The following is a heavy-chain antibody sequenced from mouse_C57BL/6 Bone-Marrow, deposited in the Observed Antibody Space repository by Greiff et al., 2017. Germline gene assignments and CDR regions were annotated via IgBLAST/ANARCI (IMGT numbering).Heavy chain of an antibody. Sequence: EVKVEESGEGLVKPGGSLKLSCAASGFTFSSYAMSWVRQTPEKRLEWVAYISSGGDYIYYADTVKGRFTISRDNARNTLYLQMSSLKSEDTAMYYCTRGLKAMDYWGQGTSGTVSS. V-gene: IGHV5S21*01. CDR3: TRGLKAMDY. CDR2: ISSGGDYI. J-gene: IGHJ4*01. CDR1: GFTFSSYA.